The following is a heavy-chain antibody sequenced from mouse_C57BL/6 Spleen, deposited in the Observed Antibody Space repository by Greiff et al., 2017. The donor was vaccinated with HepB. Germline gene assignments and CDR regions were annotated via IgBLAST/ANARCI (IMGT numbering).Heavy chain of an antibody. D-gene: IGHD1-3*01. Sequence: EVKLMESGEGLVKPGGSLKLSCAASGFTFSSYAMSWVRQTPEKRLEWVAYISSGGDYIYYADTVKGRFTISRDNARNTLYLQMSSLKSEDTAMYYCTRDKGPYYYAMDYWGQGTSVTVSS. CDR3: TRDKGPYYYAMDY. CDR2: ISSGGDYI. J-gene: IGHJ4*01. CDR1: GFTFSSYA. V-gene: IGHV5-9-1*02.